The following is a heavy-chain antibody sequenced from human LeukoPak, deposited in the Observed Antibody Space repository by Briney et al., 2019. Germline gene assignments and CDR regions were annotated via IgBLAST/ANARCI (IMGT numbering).Heavy chain of an antibody. CDR2: IRSKANSYAT. CDR3: TRRERLLPGNYYYYYMAV. D-gene: IGHD3-3*01. J-gene: IGHJ6*03. CDR1: GFTFSGSA. V-gene: IGHV3-73*01. Sequence: GGSLRLSCAASGFTFSGSAMHWVRQASGKGLEWVGRIRSKANSYATAYAASVKGRFTISSDDSKNTAYLQMNSLKTEDTAVYYWTRRERLLPGNYYYYYMAVWGKGTTVTVSS.